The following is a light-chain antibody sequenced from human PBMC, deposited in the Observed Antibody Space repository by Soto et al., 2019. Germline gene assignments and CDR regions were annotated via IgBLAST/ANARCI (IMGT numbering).Light chain of an antibody. CDR1: QNIDNK. Sequence: ETVLTRSPGTLSVCAGESATLSCRASQNIDNKLVWYHQKPGQVPRLLIYDASTMATGIPARFSGSVSGTEFTLTISSLQSEDFAFYYCQQFHYWWTFGQGTKVDIK. V-gene: IGKV3-15*01. CDR3: QQFHYWWT. CDR2: DAS. J-gene: IGKJ1*01.